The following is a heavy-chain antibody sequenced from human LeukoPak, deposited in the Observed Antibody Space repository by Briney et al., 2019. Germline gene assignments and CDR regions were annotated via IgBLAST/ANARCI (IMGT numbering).Heavy chain of an antibody. CDR3: GRNFEASSTWYIQY. CDR2: VYYRGSA. CDR1: GASIHDDH. J-gene: IGHJ1*01. Sequence: PSGTLSLTCTVSGASIHDDHFTWIRQPPGRGLERIGFVYYRGSAKYNPSLESRVTISVDTSKKQISLILKSVTAADTAVYYCGRNFEASSTWYIQYWGQGSLVTVSS. D-gene: IGHD2-2*01. V-gene: IGHV4-59*12.